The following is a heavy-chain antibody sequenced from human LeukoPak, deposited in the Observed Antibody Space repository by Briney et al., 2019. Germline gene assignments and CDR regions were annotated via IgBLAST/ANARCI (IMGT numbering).Heavy chain of an antibody. CDR2: INHSGST. J-gene: IGHJ4*02. CDR3: ARVFGYGDYVHFDY. Sequence: SETLSLTCDVYGGSFSGYYWSWIRQPPGKGLEWIGEINHSGSTNYNPSLKSRVTISVDTSKNQFSLKLSSVTAADTAVYYCARVFGYGDYVHFDYWGQGTLVTVSS. CDR1: GGSFSGYY. D-gene: IGHD4-17*01. V-gene: IGHV4-34*01.